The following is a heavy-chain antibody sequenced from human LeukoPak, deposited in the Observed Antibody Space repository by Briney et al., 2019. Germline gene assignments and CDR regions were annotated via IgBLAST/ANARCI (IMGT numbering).Heavy chain of an antibody. J-gene: IGHJ5*02. CDR3: ARNAIHYGDPWGWFDP. CDR1: GGSISSYY. V-gene: IGHV4-59*08. Sequence: SETLSLTCTVSGGSISSYYWSWIRQPPGKGLEWIGYIYYSGSTNYNPSLKSRVTISVDTSKNQFSLKLSSVTAADTAVYYCARNAIHYGDPWGWFDPWGQGTLVTVSS. D-gene: IGHD4-17*01. CDR2: IYYSGST.